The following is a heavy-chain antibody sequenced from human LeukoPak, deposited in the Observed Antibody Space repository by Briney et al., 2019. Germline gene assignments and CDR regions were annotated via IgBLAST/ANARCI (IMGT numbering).Heavy chain of an antibody. CDR3: ATWNDKGY. CDR1: GFTFSSYW. D-gene: IGHD1-1*01. CDR2: INTDGSTT. Sequence: GGSLRLSCAVSGFTFSSYWMHWVRQAPGKGLVWVSRINTDGSTTNYADSVKGRFTISRGNAKNTLYMQMNSLRAEDTAMYYCATWNDKGYWGQGTLVTVSS. V-gene: IGHV3-74*01. J-gene: IGHJ4*02.